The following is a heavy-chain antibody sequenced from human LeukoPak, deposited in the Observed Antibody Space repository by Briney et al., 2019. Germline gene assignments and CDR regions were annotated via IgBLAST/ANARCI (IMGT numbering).Heavy chain of an antibody. V-gene: IGHV1-18*01. Sequence: ASVKVSCKASGYTFTSYGISWVRQAPGQGLEWMGWISAYNGNTNYAQKFQGRVTMTRDTSTSTVYMELSSLRSEDTAVYYCARGPRITLVRGGQWYYYMDVWGKGTTVTISS. D-gene: IGHD3-10*01. J-gene: IGHJ6*03. CDR1: GYTFTSYG. CDR3: ARGPRITLVRGGQWYYYMDV. CDR2: ISAYNGNT.